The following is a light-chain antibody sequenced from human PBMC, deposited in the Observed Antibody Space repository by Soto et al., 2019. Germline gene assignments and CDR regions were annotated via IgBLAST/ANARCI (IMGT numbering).Light chain of an antibody. V-gene: IGKV1-5*01. J-gene: IGKJ1*01. CDR3: QQYTTYWT. Sequence: DIPMTQSPSTLSASFGDRVTITCRASQGISRWLAWYQQRPGKAPKLRIYDASTLHSGVSSRFSGSGSGTEFTLTISSLQPNDSATYYCQQYTTYWTFGQGTKVDI. CDR2: DAS. CDR1: QGISRW.